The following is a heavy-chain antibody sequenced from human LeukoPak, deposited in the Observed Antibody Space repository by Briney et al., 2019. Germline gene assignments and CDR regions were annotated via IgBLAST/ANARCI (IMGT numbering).Heavy chain of an antibody. J-gene: IGHJ6*02. V-gene: IGHV1-69*05. CDR1: GGTFSSYA. CDR2: IIPIFGTE. Sequence: SVKVSCKASGGTFSSYAISWVRQAPGQGLEWMGGIIPIFGTENYAQKFQGRVTITTDESTSTAYMELSSLRSEDTAVYYCARAGARYNPSGGMDVWGQGTTVTVSS. D-gene: IGHD1-1*01. CDR3: ARAGARYNPSGGMDV.